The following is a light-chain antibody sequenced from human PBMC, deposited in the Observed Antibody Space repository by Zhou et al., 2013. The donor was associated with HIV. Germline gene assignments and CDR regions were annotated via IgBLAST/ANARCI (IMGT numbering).Light chain of an antibody. CDR1: QDISNY. CDR3: QQSYSTLCS. Sequence: DIQMTQSPSSLSASVGDRVTITCQASQDISNYLNWYQQKPGKAPKLLIYDASNLETGVPSRFSGSGSGTDFTLTISSLQPEDFATYYCQQSYSTLCSFGQGTKLEIK. J-gene: IGKJ2*04. V-gene: IGKV1-39*01. CDR2: DAS.